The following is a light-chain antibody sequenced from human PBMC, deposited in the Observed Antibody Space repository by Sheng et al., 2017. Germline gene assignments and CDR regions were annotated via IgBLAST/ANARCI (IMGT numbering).Light chain of an antibody. Sequence: EIVMTQSPATLSVSPGERATLSCRASQSVSSNLAWYQQKPGQAPRLLIYGASIRATGIPGRFSGSGSGTEFILTISSLQSEDFAFYYCQQYDKWPLPFGGGTKVEIK. CDR3: QQYDKWPLP. V-gene: IGKV3-15*01. CDR1: QSVSSN. J-gene: IGKJ4*01. CDR2: GAS.